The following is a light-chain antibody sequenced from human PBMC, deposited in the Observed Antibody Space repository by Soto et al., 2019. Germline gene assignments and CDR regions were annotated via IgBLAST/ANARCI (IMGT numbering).Light chain of an antibody. J-gene: IGKJ5*01. Sequence: EIVMTQSPATLSVSPGERATLSCRASQSVSSSHLAWYQQKPGQAPRLLIYDASNRATGIPVRFSGSGSGTDFTLTISSLEPEDFGLYYCQQRSDWFTFGQGTRLEIK. CDR3: QQRSDWFT. V-gene: IGKV3D-20*02. CDR1: QSVSSSH. CDR2: DAS.